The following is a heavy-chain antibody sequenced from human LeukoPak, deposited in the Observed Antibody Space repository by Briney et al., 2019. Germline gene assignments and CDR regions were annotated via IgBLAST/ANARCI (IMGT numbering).Heavy chain of an antibody. D-gene: IGHD6-13*01. Sequence: PGGSLRLSCLGSGFSFSTYWMGWVRQAPGKGLEWVANIMQDGSEKNYVDSVKGRFTISRDNARNSLFLQMNSLGAEDTAVYYCAREVYSSSRPADAFDIWGQGQWSPSLQ. J-gene: IGHJ3*02. CDR3: AREVYSSSRPADAFDI. CDR2: IMQDGSEK. V-gene: IGHV3-7*01. CDR1: GFSFSTYW.